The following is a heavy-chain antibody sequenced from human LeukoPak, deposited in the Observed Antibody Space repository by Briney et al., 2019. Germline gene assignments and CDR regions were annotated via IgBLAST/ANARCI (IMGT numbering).Heavy chain of an antibody. CDR2: VSYSGST. CDR1: GGSITSGRYY. CDR3: ARVLIGATIDY. D-gene: IGHD1-26*01. J-gene: IGHJ4*02. Sequence: SETLSLTCTLSGGSITSGRYYWTWIRQHPQRGLEWIGYVSYSGSTNYNSSLKSRLTISADTSKNQFYLRLTSVTAADTAVYYCARVLIGATIDYWGQGTLVTVSS. V-gene: IGHV4-31*03.